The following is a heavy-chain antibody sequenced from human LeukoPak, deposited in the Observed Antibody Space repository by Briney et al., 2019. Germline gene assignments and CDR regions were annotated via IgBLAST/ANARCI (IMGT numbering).Heavy chain of an antibody. J-gene: IGHJ4*02. Sequence: KPSETLSLTCAVYGGSFSGYYWSWIRQPPGKGLEWIGEINHSGSTNYNPSLKSRVTISVDTSKNQFSLKLSSVTAADTAVYYCATEPYCSGGSCFPFDYWGQGTLVTVSS. D-gene: IGHD2-15*01. CDR2: INHSGST. CDR1: GGSFSGYY. CDR3: ATEPYCSGGSCFPFDY. V-gene: IGHV4-34*01.